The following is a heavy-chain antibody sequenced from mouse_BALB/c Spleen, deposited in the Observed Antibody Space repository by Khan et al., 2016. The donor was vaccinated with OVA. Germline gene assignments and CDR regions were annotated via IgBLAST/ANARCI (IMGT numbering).Heavy chain of an antibody. Sequence: LVESGPELKKPGETVKISCKASGYTFRNNGMNWVKQAPGKGLKWMGWINTYTGEPTYADDFKGRFAFSLETSANTAYLQINNLKNEDTATYVCARVGYNGTMDSWGQGTSVTVSS. CDR3: ARVGYNGTMDS. J-gene: IGHJ4*01. CDR2: INTYTGEP. CDR1: GYTFRNNG. V-gene: IGHV9-3-1*01. D-gene: IGHD2-14*01.